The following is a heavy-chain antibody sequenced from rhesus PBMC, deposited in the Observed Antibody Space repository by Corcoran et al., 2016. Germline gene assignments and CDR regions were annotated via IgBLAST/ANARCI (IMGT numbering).Heavy chain of an antibody. V-gene: IGHV4-169*02. CDR3: ARDVAAAGTGRPY. CDR1: GGSISSSY. CDR2: IYGSGSST. D-gene: IGHD6-25*01. Sequence: QLQLQESGPGLVKPSETLSVTCAVSGGSISSSYWSWIRRAPGKGLEWIRYIYGSGSSTNYNPSLKSRVTLSVTPSKNQLSLKLSSVTTADTAVYYCARDVAAAGTGRPYWGQGVLVTVSS. J-gene: IGHJ4*01.